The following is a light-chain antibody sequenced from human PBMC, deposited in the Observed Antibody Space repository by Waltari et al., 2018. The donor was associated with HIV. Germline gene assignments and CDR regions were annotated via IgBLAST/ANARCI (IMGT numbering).Light chain of an antibody. CDR3: CSYAGSFVV. J-gene: IGLJ2*01. CDR2: EGS. Sequence: QSALSKPSPVSGSPGQLITHSPTETTNDAGTYNLVPCYQQNPGKAPKLMIYEGSKRPSGVSNRFSGSKSGNTASLTISGLQAEDEAHYYCCSYAGSFVVFGGGTKLTVL. V-gene: IGLV2-23*01. CDR1: TNDAGTYNL.